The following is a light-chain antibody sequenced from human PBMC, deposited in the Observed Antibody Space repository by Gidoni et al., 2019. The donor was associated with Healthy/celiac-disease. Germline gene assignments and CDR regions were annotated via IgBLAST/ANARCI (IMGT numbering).Light chain of an antibody. J-gene: IGKJ3*01. Sequence: DIQMTPSPSSLSASGGDRVTITCQASQDISNYLNWYQQKPGKAPKLLIYDASNLETGVPSRVSGSGSGTDFTFTISSLQPEDIATYYCQQYDNLEFTFGPGTKVDIK. V-gene: IGKV1-33*01. CDR3: QQYDNLEFT. CDR2: DAS. CDR1: QDISNY.